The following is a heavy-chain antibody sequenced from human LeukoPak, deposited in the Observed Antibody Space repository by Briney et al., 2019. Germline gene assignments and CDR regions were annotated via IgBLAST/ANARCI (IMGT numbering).Heavy chain of an antibody. CDR1: GGSISSYY. CDR3: AGGYYYDRIHWFDP. CDR2: IYTSGST. D-gene: IGHD3-22*01. J-gene: IGHJ5*02. V-gene: IGHV4-4*07. Sequence: PSETLSLTCTVSGGSISSYYWSWIRQPAGKGLEWIGRIYTSGSTNYNPSLMSRVTMSVDTSRNQFSLKLSSVTAADTAVYYCAGGYYYDRIHWFDPWGQGTLVTVSS.